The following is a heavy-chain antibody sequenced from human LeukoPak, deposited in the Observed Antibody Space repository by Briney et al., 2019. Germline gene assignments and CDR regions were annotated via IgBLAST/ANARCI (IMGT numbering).Heavy chain of an antibody. J-gene: IGHJ4*02. CDR1: GFTFGDYA. V-gene: IGHV3-49*04. D-gene: IGHD1-26*01. Sequence: GGSLRLSCTASGFTFGDYAMTWVRQAPGKGLEWVGFIRSKIYGGTPEYAASVKGRFTISRDDSKNIAYLKMNSLKTEDTAVYYCSMSSGSYVKTGAFDYWGQGTLVTVSS. CDR2: IRSKIYGGTP. CDR3: SMSSGSYVKTGAFDY.